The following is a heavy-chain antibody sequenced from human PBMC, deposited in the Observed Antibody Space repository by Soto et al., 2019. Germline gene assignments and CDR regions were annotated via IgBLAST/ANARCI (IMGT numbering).Heavy chain of an antibody. CDR3: ARGGYWRFDY. CDR1: GGSFSNYA. J-gene: IGHJ4*02. V-gene: IGHV4-34*01. CDR2: IYHNGKS. D-gene: IGHD3-22*01. Sequence: QVQIQQWGGGLLKPSETLSLSCTVYGGSFSNYAWSWIRQPPGRGLEWIGEIYHNGKSDYNPSLKSRVTIAVDTSKNQFSLKLSSVIAADTAVYFCARGGYWRFDYWGQGVLVTVSS.